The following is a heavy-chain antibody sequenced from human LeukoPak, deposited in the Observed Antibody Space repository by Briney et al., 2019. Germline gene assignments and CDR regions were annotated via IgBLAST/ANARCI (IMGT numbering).Heavy chain of an antibody. J-gene: IGHJ4*02. CDR1: GGSISSSNW. CDR3: ARDSGYDDPDYFDY. Sequence: SGTLSLTCAVSGGSISSSNWWSWVRQPPGKGLEWIGEIYHSGSTNYNPSLKSRVTISVDKSKNQFSLRLSSVTAADTAVYYCARDSGYDDPDYFDYWGQGTLVTVSS. CDR2: IYHSGST. V-gene: IGHV4-4*02. D-gene: IGHD5-12*01.